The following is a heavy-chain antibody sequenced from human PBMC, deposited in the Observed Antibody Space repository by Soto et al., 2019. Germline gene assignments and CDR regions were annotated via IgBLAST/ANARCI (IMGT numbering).Heavy chain of an antibody. J-gene: IGHJ6*02. CDR3: ARSGMAGTGLYYYYYGMDV. Sequence: SDTLSLTCAVSGASFSGDYWSWIRQPPGKGLEWIGEINHSGSTNYNPSLKSRVTISVDTSKNQLSLKLSSVTAADTAVYYCARSGMAGTGLYYYYYGMDVWGQGTTVT. D-gene: IGHD6-19*01. CDR2: INHSGST. CDR1: GASFSGDY. V-gene: IGHV4-34*01.